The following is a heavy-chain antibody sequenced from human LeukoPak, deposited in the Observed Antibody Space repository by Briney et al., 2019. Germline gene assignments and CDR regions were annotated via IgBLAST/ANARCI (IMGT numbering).Heavy chain of an antibody. CDR1: GGSISSSSYY. CDR3: ARLSSFHFDY. Sequence: PSETLSLTCTVSGGSISSSSYYWGWIRQPPGTGLEWIGSIYYSGSTYYNPSLKSRVTISVDTSKNQFSLKLSSVTAADMAVYYCARLSSFHFDYWGQGTLVTVSS. CDR2: IYYSGST. J-gene: IGHJ4*02. V-gene: IGHV4-39*01. D-gene: IGHD6-6*01.